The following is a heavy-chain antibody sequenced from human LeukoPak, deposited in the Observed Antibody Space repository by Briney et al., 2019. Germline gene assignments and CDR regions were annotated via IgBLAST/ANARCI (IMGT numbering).Heavy chain of an antibody. CDR2: IRSNSDGGTI. CDR3: ATDFYDST. J-gene: IGHJ5*02. Sequence: GGSLRLSCVASAFTFRDYSMNWVRQAPGKGLEWVGRIRSNSDGGTIDYAAPVKGRFTLPRDDSKTTLYLQMNSLQTEDTAVYYCATDFYDSTWGQGTLVTVSS. D-gene: IGHD3-22*01. CDR1: AFTFRDYS. V-gene: IGHV3-15*07.